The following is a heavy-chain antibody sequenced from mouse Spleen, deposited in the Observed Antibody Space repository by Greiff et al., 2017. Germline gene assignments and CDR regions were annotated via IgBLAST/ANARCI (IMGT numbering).Heavy chain of an antibody. Sequence: QVQLQQPGTELVKPGASVKLSCKASGYTFTSYWMHWVKQRPGQGLEWIGNINPSNGGTNYNEKFKSKATLTVDKSSSTAYMQLSSLTSEDSAVCYCAKGDYYGSRVFGYWGQGTTLTGSS. CDR1: GYTFTSYW. CDR3: AKGDYYGSRVFGY. V-gene: IGHV1-53*01. J-gene: IGHJ2*01. D-gene: IGHD1-1*01. CDR2: INPSNGGT.